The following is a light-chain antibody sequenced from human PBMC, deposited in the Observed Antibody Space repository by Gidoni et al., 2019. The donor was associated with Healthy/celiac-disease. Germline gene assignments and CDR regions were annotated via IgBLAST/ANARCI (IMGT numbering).Light chain of an antibody. V-gene: IGLV3-1*01. J-gene: IGLJ2*01. CDR2: QDS. Sequence: SYELTQPPSVSVSPGQTASITCSGDKLGDKYACCYQQKPGQSPVLVIYQDSKRPSGIPERFSGSNSGNTATLTISGTQAMDEADYYCQAWDSSRDVVFGGGTKLTVL. CDR1: KLGDKY. CDR3: QAWDSSRDVV.